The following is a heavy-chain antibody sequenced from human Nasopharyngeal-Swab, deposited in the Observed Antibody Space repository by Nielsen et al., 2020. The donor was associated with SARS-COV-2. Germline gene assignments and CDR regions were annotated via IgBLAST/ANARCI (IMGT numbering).Heavy chain of an antibody. D-gene: IGHD6-19*01. CDR2: ISYDGSNK. J-gene: IGHJ4*02. Sequence: WIRQPPGKGLEWVAVISYDGSNKYYADSVKGRFTISRDNPKNTLYLQMNSLRAEDTAVYYCAKDFHPLLIAVAATRGCYFDYWGQGTLVTVSS. CDR3: AKDFHPLLIAVAATRGCYFDY. V-gene: IGHV3-30*18.